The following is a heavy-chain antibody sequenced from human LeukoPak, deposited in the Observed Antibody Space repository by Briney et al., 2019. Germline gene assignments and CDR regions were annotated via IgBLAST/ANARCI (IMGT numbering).Heavy chain of an antibody. CDR3: AKHRSINSAFDS. D-gene: IGHD1-26*01. CDR1: GFTFSSSG. CDR2: ISHDGNDK. V-gene: IGHV3-30*18. J-gene: IGHJ4*02. Sequence: GGSLRLSCAVSGFTFSSSGMHWVRQAPGKGLEWVAVISHDGNDKYYADSVKGRFTISRDNSKNTLYLQMNSPRAEDTAVYFCAKHRSINSAFDSWGQGTLVTVSS.